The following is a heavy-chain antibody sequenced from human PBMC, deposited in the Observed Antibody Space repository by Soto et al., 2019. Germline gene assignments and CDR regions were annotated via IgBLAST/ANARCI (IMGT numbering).Heavy chain of an antibody. CDR3: VKDNLAGGADV. CDR1: GFALRDSA. Sequence: VQLGESGGALVQPGGSLRLSCATSGFALRDSAMHWVRQVSGGGLQWVSGMYSSGDVGYAGSVRGRFTMSRDVARNALFLQMSSLTADDTALYYCVKDNLAGGADVWGQGTTVTVSS. CDR2: MYSSGDV. D-gene: IGHD3-10*01. J-gene: IGHJ6*02. V-gene: IGHV3-9*01.